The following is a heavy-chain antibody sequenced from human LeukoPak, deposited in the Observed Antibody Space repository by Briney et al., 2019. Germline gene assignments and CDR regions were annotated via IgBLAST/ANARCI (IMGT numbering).Heavy chain of an antibody. V-gene: IGHV4-31*03. CDR2: IYYSGDT. CDR1: GGSISSGDYY. Sequence: SGTLSLTCTVSGGSISSGDYYWSWIRQHPGKGLEWIGYIYYSGDTYYNPSLRSRVSISVDTSKNQFSLKLSSVTAADTAMYYCARDSPNYYDSSGYPEVYFDYWGQGTLVTVSS. J-gene: IGHJ4*02. CDR3: ARDSPNYYDSSGYPEVYFDY. D-gene: IGHD3-22*01.